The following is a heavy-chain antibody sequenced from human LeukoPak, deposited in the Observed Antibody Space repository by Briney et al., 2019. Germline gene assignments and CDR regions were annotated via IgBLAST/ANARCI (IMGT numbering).Heavy chain of an antibody. D-gene: IGHD3-16*01. CDR1: GFTFSSYW. V-gene: IGHV3-7*03. CDR3: ARGGGLDV. CDR2: INHNGNVN. Sequence: GGSLRLSCAASGFTFSSYWMNWARQAPGKGLEWVAGINHNGNVNYYVDSVKGRFTISRDNAKNSLYLQMSNLRAEDTAVYFCARGGGLDVWGQGAMVTVSS. J-gene: IGHJ6*02.